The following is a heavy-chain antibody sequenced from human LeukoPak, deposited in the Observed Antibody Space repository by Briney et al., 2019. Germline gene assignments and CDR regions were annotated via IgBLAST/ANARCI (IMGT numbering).Heavy chain of an antibody. Sequence: GASVKVSCKVSGYTLTALSMHWVRQAPVKGLEWMGSFDPEDGETIYAQKFQGRVTMTEDTSTDTAFMALNSLRSEDTAIYYCAVGAISFGDYWGQGTLVTVSS. CDR3: AVGAISFGDY. V-gene: IGHV1-24*01. CDR1: GYTLTALS. J-gene: IGHJ4*02. D-gene: IGHD1-26*01. CDR2: FDPEDGET.